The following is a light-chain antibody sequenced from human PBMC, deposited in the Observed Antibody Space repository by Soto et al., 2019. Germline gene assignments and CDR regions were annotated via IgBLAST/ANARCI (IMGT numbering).Light chain of an antibody. CDR3: SSYTSSSTLI. Sequence: QSALTQPAAVSGSPGQSITISCTGTGSDVGGYDYVSWYQHHPGKAPQLMIFDVSTRPSGISIRFSGSKSGNTASLTISGLQAEDEADFYCSSYTSSSTLIFGGGTKLTVL. CDR1: GSDVGGYDY. V-gene: IGLV2-14*03. J-gene: IGLJ2*01. CDR2: DVS.